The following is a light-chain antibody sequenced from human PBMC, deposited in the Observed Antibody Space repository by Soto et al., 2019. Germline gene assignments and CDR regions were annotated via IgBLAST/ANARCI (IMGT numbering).Light chain of an antibody. CDR2: SNN. CDR1: RSNIAANT. V-gene: IGLV1-44*01. CDR3: AAWDDSLNGPV. Sequence: QSVLTQPPSASGAPGQRVTISCSGSRSNIAANTVNWYQQFPGTAPKLLIYSNNQRPSGVPDRFSGSKSGPSASLAISGLQSVDESDYYCAAWDDSLNGPVFGGGTKLTVL. J-gene: IGLJ3*02.